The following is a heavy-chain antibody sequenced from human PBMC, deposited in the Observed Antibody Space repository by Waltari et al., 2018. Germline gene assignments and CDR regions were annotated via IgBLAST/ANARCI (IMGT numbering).Heavy chain of an antibody. CDR2: LIPMLGIA. CDR1: GGTFSSYT. J-gene: IGHJ4*02. V-gene: IGHV1-69*08. Sequence: QVQLVQSGAEVKKPGSSVKVSCKASGGTFSSYTISWVRQAPGQGLEWMGRLIPMLGIANYAQKFQGRVTITADKSTSTAYMELSSLRSEDTAVYYCAREVVETLDPGVDYWGQGTLVTVSS. CDR3: AREVVETLDPGVDY.